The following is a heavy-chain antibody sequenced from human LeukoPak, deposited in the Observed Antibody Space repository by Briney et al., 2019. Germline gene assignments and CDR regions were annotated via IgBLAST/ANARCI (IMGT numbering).Heavy chain of an antibody. Sequence: GGSLRLSCAASGFTVSSNYMSWVRQAPGKGLEWVSLIYSGDSTYYADSVKGRFTISRDNSKDTLYLQMNSLRAEDTAVYYCATDHYSYGYFDYWGQGTLVTVSS. J-gene: IGHJ4*02. CDR1: GFTVSSNY. D-gene: IGHD5-18*01. CDR3: ATDHYSYGYFDY. CDR2: IYSGDST. V-gene: IGHV3-53*01.